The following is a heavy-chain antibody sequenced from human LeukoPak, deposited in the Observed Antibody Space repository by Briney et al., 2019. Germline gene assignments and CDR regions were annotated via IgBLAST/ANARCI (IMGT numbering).Heavy chain of an antibody. D-gene: IGHD6-19*01. Sequence: GASVKASCKASGYTFTSYYMHWVRQATGQGLEWMGWMNPNSGNTGYAQKFQGRVTMTRNTSISTAYMELSSLRSEDTAVYYCARGRQSDWGQGTLVTVSS. CDR3: ARGRQSD. V-gene: IGHV1-8*02. J-gene: IGHJ4*02. CDR1: GYTFTSYY. CDR2: MNPNSGNT.